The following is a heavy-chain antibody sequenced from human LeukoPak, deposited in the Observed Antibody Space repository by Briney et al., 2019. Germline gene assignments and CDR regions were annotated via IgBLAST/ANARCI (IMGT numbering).Heavy chain of an antibody. CDR2: IYTSGST. Sequence: PSETLSVTCTVSGGSISSYYWSWIRQPAGKGLEWIGRIYTSGSTNYNPSLKSRVTISVDKSKNQFSLKLSSVTAADTAVYYCAGGDSSSQADYWGQGTLVTVSS. CDR3: AGGDSSSQADY. D-gene: IGHD6-6*01. J-gene: IGHJ4*02. V-gene: IGHV4-4*07. CDR1: GGSISSYY.